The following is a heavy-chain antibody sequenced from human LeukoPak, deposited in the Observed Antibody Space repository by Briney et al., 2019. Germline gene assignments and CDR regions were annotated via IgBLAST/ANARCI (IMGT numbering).Heavy chain of an antibody. Sequence: GGSLRLSCAASGFTFSSYAMSWVRQAPGKGLEWVSTISGSGAYTYYADSVKGRFTISRDNSKNTLYLQMNGLRAEDTAVYYCAKYFASGSYYKLPHWGQGTLVTVSS. CDR3: AKYFASGSYYKLPH. D-gene: IGHD3-10*01. CDR1: GFTFSSYA. J-gene: IGHJ1*01. CDR2: ISGSGAYT. V-gene: IGHV3-23*01.